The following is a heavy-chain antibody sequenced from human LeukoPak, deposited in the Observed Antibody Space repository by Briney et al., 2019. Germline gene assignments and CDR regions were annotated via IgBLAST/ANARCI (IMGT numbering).Heavy chain of an antibody. CDR2: IYHSGST. Sequence: SETLSLTCAVSGGSISSSNWWNWVRQPPGKGLEWIGEIYHSGSTNYNPSLKSRVTISVDKSKNQFSLKLSSVTAADTAVYYCARLVVAATGGYYYYMDVWGKGTTVTVSS. J-gene: IGHJ6*03. V-gene: IGHV4-4*02. CDR3: ARLVVAATGGYYYYMDV. CDR1: GGSISSSNW. D-gene: IGHD2-15*01.